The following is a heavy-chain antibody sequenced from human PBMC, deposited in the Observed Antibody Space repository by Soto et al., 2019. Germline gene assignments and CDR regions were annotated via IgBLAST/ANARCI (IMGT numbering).Heavy chain of an antibody. CDR3: ARTAVYYYGPGYYYGMDV. Sequence: EVQLVESGGGLVQPGGSLRLSCAASGFTFSSYSMNWVRQAPGKGLEWVSYISSSSSTIYYADSVKGRFTISRDNAKNSLCVQMNSLRDEDTAVYYCARTAVYYYGPGYYYGMDVWGRGTTVTVSS. J-gene: IGHJ6*02. D-gene: IGHD3-10*01. CDR2: ISSSSSTI. V-gene: IGHV3-48*02. CDR1: GFTFSSYS.